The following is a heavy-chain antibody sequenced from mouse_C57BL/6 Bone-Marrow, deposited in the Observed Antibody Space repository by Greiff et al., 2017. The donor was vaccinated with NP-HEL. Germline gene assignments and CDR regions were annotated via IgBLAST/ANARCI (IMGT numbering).Heavy chain of an antibody. J-gene: IGHJ4*01. CDR1: GFSFNTYA. CDR2: IRSKSNNYAT. Sequence: EVQLVESGGGLVQPKGSLKLSCAASGFSFNTYAMNWVRQAPGKGLEWVARIRSKSNNYATYYADSVKDRFTISRDDSESMLYLQMNNLKTEDTAMYYCVRYGNYESAMDYWGQGTSVTVSS. D-gene: IGHD2-10*02. CDR3: VRYGNYESAMDY. V-gene: IGHV10-1*01.